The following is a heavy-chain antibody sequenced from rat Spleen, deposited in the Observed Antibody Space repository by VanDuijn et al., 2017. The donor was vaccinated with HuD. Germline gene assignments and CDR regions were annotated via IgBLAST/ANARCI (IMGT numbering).Heavy chain of an antibody. Sequence: EVQLQESGPGLVKPSQSLSLTCSVTGYSITSSYRWNWIRKFPGNKLEWMGYINSAGSTNYNPSLKSRISITRDTSKNQFFLQVTSVSTEDTATYFCARWDYYSPRWYFDFWGPGTMVTVSS. V-gene: IGHV3-3*01. CDR3: ARWDYYSPRWYFDF. CDR2: INSAGST. CDR1: GYSITSSYR. D-gene: IGHD1-1*01. J-gene: IGHJ1*01.